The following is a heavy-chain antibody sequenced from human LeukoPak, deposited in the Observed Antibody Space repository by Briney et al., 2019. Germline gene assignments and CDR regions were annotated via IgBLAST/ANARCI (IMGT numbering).Heavy chain of an antibody. CDR2: IKNSGST. Sequence: WETLPLTCAVHGGPFSGYYWSWVPQPPGKGLGWIGEIKNSGSTNYRPSLKSRVTISVDTSMNQYSLKLSAVTAADTPVYYCARVRSGYYDRPHRRSAWFDPWGQGTLVTVSS. CDR1: GGPFSGYY. V-gene: IGHV4-34*01. D-gene: IGHD3-3*01. CDR3: ARVRSGYYDRPHRRSAWFDP. J-gene: IGHJ5*02.